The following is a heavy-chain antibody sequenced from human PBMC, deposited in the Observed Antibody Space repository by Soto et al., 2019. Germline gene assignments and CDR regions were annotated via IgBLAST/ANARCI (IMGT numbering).Heavy chain of an antibody. CDR3: AREFTVTPDY. D-gene: IGHD4-17*01. V-gene: IGHV1-18*01. J-gene: IGHJ4*02. CDR2: ISCYNGDT. Sequence: ASVKVSCKASGYTFNRHGISWVRQAPGQGLEWMGWISCYNGDTNYAPKLQGRVTMTRDTSASTVYMELSSLRSEDTAVYYCAREFTVTPDYWGQGTLVTVSS. CDR1: GYTFNRHG.